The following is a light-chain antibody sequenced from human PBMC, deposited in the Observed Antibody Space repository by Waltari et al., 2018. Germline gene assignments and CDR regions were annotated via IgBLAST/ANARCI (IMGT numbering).Light chain of an antibody. CDR1: QSIVDA. Sequence: VLTQSPATLSLSPGDRAALSCRASQSIVDAIAWYQQRPGQTPRLLIYDASNRAPGIPARFSCSGSGTDFTLTISSLEPEDFAVYYCQQRRNWPLSFGQGTRLEIK. J-gene: IGKJ5*01. CDR3: QQRRNWPLS. V-gene: IGKV3-11*01. CDR2: DAS.